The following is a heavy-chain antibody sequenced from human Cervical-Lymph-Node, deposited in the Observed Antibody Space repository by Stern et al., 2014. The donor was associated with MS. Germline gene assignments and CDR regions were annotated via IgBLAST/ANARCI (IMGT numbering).Heavy chain of an antibody. CDR3: AKDQPNFNFWSGYASPLDY. J-gene: IGHJ4*02. D-gene: IGHD3-3*01. Sequence: QLVQSGGGVVQPGGSLRLSCAASGFRFSNYAMPWVRPSPGKGLEWVAVLSFAGNNKHYGDSVKGRFTISRDNSKNTLYLQMNSLRVEDTAVYYCAKDQPNFNFWSGYASPLDYWGQGALVTVSS. CDR1: GFRFSNYA. V-gene: IGHV3-30*18. CDR2: LSFAGNNK.